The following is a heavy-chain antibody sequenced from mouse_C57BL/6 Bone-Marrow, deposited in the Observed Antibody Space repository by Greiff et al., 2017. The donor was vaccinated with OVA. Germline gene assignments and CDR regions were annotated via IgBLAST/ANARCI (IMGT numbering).Heavy chain of an antibody. CDR3: ARVFTTVVATNYFDY. V-gene: IGHV3-6*01. D-gene: IGHD1-1*01. CDR1: GYSITSGYY. CDR2: ISYDGSN. J-gene: IGHJ2*01. Sequence: DVKLQESGPGLVKPSQSLSLTCSVTGYSITSGYYWNWIRQFPGNKLEWMGYISYDGSNNYNPSLKNRISITRDTSKNQFFLKLNSVTTEDTATYYCARVFTTVVATNYFDYWGQGTTLTVSS.